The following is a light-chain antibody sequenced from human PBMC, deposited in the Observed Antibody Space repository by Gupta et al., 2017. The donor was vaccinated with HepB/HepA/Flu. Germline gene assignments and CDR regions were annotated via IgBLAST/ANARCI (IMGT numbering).Light chain of an antibody. CDR2: AAS. Sequence: DIELTQSSSFLSASVGARVTITCRASQGINSYLAWYQHKPGKAPKGLIYAASNWQIGVPSRFSGSGSGTEFALTISSLEPEDVATYYCQQRTSCPLTFGGGTKVEIK. CDR1: QGINSY. V-gene: IGKV1-9*01. J-gene: IGKJ4*01. CDR3: QQRTSCPLT.